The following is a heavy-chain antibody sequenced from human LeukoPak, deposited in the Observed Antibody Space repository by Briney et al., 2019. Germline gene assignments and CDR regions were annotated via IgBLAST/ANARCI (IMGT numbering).Heavy chain of an antibody. Sequence: ASVKVSCKVSGYTLTELSMHWVRQAPGKGLEWMGGFDPKDGETIYAQKFQGRVTMTEDTSTDTAYMELSSLRSEDTAVYYCATGSGANTAMVRDGFDYWGQGTLVTVSS. V-gene: IGHV1-24*01. CDR2: FDPKDGET. CDR3: ATGSGANTAMVRDGFDY. J-gene: IGHJ4*02. D-gene: IGHD5-18*01. CDR1: GYTLTELS.